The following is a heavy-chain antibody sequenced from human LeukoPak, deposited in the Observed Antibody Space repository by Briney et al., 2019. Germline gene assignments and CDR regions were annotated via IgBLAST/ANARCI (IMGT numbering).Heavy chain of an antibody. V-gene: IGHV4-59*01. CDR1: GGSITSYH. Sequence: KTSETLSLTCTVSGGSITSYHWSWIRQPPGKGLEWMGYIYYGGSTNSNPSLKSRLTMSLDTAQNQISLKLKSVTAADTAVYYCARDHNGYTGRYHFDYWGQGAQVTVSS. CDR2: IYYGGST. D-gene: IGHD1-26*01. J-gene: IGHJ4*02. CDR3: ARDHNGYTGRYHFDY.